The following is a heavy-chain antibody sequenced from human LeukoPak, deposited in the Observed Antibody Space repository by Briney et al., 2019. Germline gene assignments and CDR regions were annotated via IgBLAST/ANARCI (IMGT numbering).Heavy chain of an antibody. V-gene: IGHV1-24*01. D-gene: IGHD3-16*02. CDR1: GYTLTELS. CDR2: FDPEDGET. Sequence: ASVKVSCKVSGYTLTELSMHWVRQAPGRGLEWMGGFDPEDGETIYAQKFQGRVTMTEDTSTDTAYMELSSLRSEDTAVYYCATVGYDYVWGSYRPTYYFDYWGQGTLVTVSS. J-gene: IGHJ4*02. CDR3: ATVGYDYVWGSYRPTYYFDY.